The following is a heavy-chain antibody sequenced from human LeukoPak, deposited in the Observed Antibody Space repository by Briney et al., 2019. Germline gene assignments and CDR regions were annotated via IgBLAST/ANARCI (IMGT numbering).Heavy chain of an antibody. CDR1: GGSFGGYY. Sequence: SETLSLTCAVYGGSFGGYYWSWIRQPPGKGLEWVGEINHSGSTNYNPSLKSRVTISVDTSKNQFSLKLSSVTAADTAVYYCARCIAAAAPHAFDIWGQGTMVTVSS. D-gene: IGHD6-13*01. CDR2: INHSGST. J-gene: IGHJ3*02. CDR3: ARCIAAAAPHAFDI. V-gene: IGHV4-34*01.